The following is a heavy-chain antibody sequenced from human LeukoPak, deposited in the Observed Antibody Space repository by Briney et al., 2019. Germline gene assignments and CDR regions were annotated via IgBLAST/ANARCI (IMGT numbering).Heavy chain of an antibody. CDR1: GFTFSRYA. D-gene: IGHD5-24*01. CDR3: AKPRDGYSYGAFVY. V-gene: IGHV3-23*01. J-gene: IGHJ4*02. CDR2: ISGSGDST. Sequence: GGSLRLSCAASGFTFSRYAMTWVRQAPGKGLEWVSGISGSGDSTYYADSVKGRFTISRDNSKNTLYLQMNSLRAEDTAVYFCAKPRDGYSYGAFVYWGQGTLVTVSS.